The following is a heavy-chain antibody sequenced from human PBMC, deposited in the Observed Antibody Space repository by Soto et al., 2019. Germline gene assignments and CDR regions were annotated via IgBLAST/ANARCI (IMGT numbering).Heavy chain of an antibody. Sequence: GGSLRLSCSGSGFIFSSFWMHWVRQGPGKGLEWVSRINGDGASLAYAESVKGRFSISRDNVKNTLHLQMNSLGVDDTAVYFCAREGSLGLDVWGRGTTVTVSS. CDR1: GFIFSSFW. D-gene: IGHD3-10*01. CDR2: INGDGASL. CDR3: AREGSLGLDV. V-gene: IGHV3-74*03. J-gene: IGHJ6*02.